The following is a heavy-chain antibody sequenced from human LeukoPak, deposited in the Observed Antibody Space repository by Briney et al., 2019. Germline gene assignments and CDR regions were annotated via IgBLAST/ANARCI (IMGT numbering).Heavy chain of an antibody. Sequence: GGSLRLSCSASGFTFSSYAMHWVRQAPGKGLEYVSGISSNGASTYYADSVKGRFTISRDNSKNTLYIQMTSLRDEDTTVCYCVKRGIFTKYGMDVWGQGTTVTVSS. D-gene: IGHD3-10*01. CDR1: GFTFSSYA. V-gene: IGHV3-64*05. CDR3: VKRGIFTKYGMDV. CDR2: ISSNGAST. J-gene: IGHJ6*02.